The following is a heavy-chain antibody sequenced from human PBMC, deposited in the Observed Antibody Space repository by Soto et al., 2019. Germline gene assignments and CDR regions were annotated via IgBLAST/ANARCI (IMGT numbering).Heavy chain of an antibody. CDR3: ARARLTSIAAPRAPYGMDV. CDR2: IGTAGDT. Sequence: RLSFAASGFTFSSYDMHWVRQATGKGLEWVSAIGTAGDTYYPGSVKGRFTISRENAKNSLYLQMNSLRAGDTAVYYCARARLTSIAAPRAPYGMDVWGQGTTVTVSS. V-gene: IGHV3-13*01. CDR1: GFTFSSYD. J-gene: IGHJ6*02. D-gene: IGHD6-6*01.